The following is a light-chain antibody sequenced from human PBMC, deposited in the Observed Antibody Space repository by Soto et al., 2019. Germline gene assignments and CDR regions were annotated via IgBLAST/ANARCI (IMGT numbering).Light chain of an antibody. CDR1: QSVSSY. J-gene: IGKJ1*01. CDR2: DAS. Sequence: LLPPPGTLPLTPAEPAPLSCRASQSVSSYLAWYQQKPGQAPRLLIYDASNRATGIPARFSGSGSGTDFTLTISSLEPEDFAVYYCQQRSNWPGTFGQGAKVDI. CDR3: QQRSNWPGT. V-gene: IGKV3-11*01.